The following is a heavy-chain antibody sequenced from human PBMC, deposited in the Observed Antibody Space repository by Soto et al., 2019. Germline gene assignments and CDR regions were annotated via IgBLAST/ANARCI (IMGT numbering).Heavy chain of an antibody. CDR3: ARETLSSSRWYEVVNSPAPYYFDY. D-gene: IGHD6-13*01. J-gene: IGHJ4*02. CDR2: TYYRSKWYN. CDR1: GDSVSSNSAA. V-gene: IGHV6-1*01. Sequence: PSQTLSLTCVISGDSVSSNSAAWNWIRQSPSRGLEWLGRTYYRSKWYNDYAVSVKSRITINQDTSKNQFSLQLNSVTPEDKAVYYSARETLSSSRWYEVVNSPAPYYFDYWGQGTLVTVSS.